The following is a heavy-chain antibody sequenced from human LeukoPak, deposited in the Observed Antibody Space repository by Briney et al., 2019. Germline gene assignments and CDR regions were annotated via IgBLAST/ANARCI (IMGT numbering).Heavy chain of an antibody. J-gene: IGHJ6*02. Sequence: PGGSLRLSCAASGFTFSSYSMNWVRQAPGKGLEWVSYISSSSSTTYYADSVKGRFTISRDNAKSTLYLQLNSLRAEDTAVYYCARGNYYGMDVWGQGTTVTVSS. CDR2: ISSSSSTT. CDR1: GFTFSSYS. V-gene: IGHV3-48*04. CDR3: ARGNYYGMDV.